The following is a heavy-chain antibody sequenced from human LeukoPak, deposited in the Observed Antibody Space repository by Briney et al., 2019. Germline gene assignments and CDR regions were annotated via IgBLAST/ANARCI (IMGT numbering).Heavy chain of an antibody. J-gene: IGHJ3*02. CDR3: ARGYVDIFTGYPQFFDI. D-gene: IGHD3-9*01. CDR1: GYIFTTYA. CDR2: INTNTGNP. Sequence: ASVKVSCKASGYIFTTYAMNWVRQAPGQGLEWMGWINTNTGNPTYAQGFTGRFVFSLDTSVSKAYLQISSLKAEDTAVYYCARGYVDIFTGYPQFFDIWGQGTMVSVSS. V-gene: IGHV7-4-1*02.